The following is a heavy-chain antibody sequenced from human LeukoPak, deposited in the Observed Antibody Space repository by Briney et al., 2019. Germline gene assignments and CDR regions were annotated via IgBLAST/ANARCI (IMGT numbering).Heavy chain of an antibody. V-gene: IGHV4-59*01. CDR3: ARGILRFPHAFDI. Sequence: SETLSLTCTVSGRSISSYYWSWVRQPPGKGLEWVGYIYYSGSTNYNPYLKSRVTISVDTSKNQFSLKLSSVTAAVTAVYYCARGILRFPHAFDIWGQGTMVTVSS. J-gene: IGHJ3*02. D-gene: IGHD3-3*01. CDR1: GRSISSYY. CDR2: IYYSGST.